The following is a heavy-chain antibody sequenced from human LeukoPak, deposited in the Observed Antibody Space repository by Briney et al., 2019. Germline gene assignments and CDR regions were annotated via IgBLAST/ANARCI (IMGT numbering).Heavy chain of an antibody. CDR3: ARAGEMRYMDA. CDR2: ISSSSSYI. Sequence: GGSLRLSCAASGFTFSSYSMNWVRQAPGKGLEWVSSISSSSSYIYYADSVKGRFTISRDNARNSLFLQMNSLRADDTAIYYCARAGEMRYMDAWGKGTAVTVSS. CDR1: GFTFSSYS. V-gene: IGHV3-21*01. D-gene: IGHD5-24*01. J-gene: IGHJ6*03.